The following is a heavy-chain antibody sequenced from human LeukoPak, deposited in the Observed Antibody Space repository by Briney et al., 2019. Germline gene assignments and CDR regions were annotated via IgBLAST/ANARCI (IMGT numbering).Heavy chain of an antibody. Sequence: GGSLRLSCAASGFTFSTYSMNWVRQAPGKGLEWVSCISSGSSYTYYVDSVKGRFTISRDNAKNSLYLQMDSLRAEDTAVYYCARALSGSYYDYFDYWGQGTLVTASS. CDR2: ISSGSSYT. D-gene: IGHD1-26*01. CDR1: GFTFSTYS. V-gene: IGHV3-21*01. J-gene: IGHJ4*02. CDR3: ARALSGSYYDYFDY.